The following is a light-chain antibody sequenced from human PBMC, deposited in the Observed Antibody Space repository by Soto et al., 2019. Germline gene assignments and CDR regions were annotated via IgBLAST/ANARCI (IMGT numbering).Light chain of an antibody. CDR3: QQYDSLFT. Sequence: DIQMTQSRSTLSASVGDRVTITCRARQNINNWLAWYQLKPGTAPKILIYKASNLESGVPSRFSGSGSGTDFTLSIMSLQHDDFADYFCQQYDSLFTFSPGTKVEIK. CDR2: KAS. V-gene: IGKV1-5*03. J-gene: IGKJ3*01. CDR1: QNINNW.